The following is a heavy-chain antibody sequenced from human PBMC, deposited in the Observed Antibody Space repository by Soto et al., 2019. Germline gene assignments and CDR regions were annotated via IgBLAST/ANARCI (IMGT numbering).Heavy chain of an antibody. J-gene: IGHJ3*02. CDR3: ARHDYYDSSGLSGYAFDI. D-gene: IGHD3-22*01. CDR2: IDPSDSYT. Sequence: LQISCKGSGYSFTSYWISWVRQMPGKGLEWMGRIDPSDSYTNYSPSFQGHVTISADKSISTAYLQWSSLKASDTAMYYCARHDYYDSSGLSGYAFDIWGQGTMVTVSS. V-gene: IGHV5-10-1*01. CDR1: GYSFTSYW.